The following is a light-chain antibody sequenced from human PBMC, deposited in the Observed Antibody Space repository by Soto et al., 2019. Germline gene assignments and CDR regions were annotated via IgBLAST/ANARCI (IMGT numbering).Light chain of an antibody. CDR1: CSDVGGYNY. V-gene: IGLV2-14*01. CDR2: EVS. J-gene: IGLJ1*01. CDR3: SSYTSSSTL. Sequence: QSVLTQPASVSGSPGQSITISCTGTCSDVGGYNYVSWYQQHPGKAPKLMIYEVSNRPSGVSNRFSGSKSGNTASLTISGLQAEDEADYYCSSYTSSSTLFGTGTKLTVL.